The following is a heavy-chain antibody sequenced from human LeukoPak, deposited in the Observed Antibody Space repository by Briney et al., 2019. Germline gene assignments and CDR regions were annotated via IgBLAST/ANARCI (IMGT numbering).Heavy chain of an antibody. J-gene: IGHJ4*02. CDR2: IYYSGST. CDR3: ARHEEMITFGGVIASYYFDY. D-gene: IGHD3-16*02. Sequence: SETLSLTCTVSGGSISSSSYYWGWIRQPPGKGLEWIGSIYYSGSTYYNPSLKSRVTISVDTSKNQFSLKRSSVTAADTAVYYCARHEEMITFGGVIASYYFDYWGQGTLVTVSS. CDR1: GGSISSSSYY. V-gene: IGHV4-39*01.